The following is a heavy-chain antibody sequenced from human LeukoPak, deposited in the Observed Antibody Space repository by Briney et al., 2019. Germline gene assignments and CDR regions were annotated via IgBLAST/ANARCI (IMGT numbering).Heavy chain of an antibody. Sequence: GGSLRLSCAASGFTFSTYWMSWVRQAPGKGLEWVADIKQDGSDKYYVDSVKGRFTISRDNARNSLYLQMNSLRAEDTSVYYCARNYGGYPYWGQGTLVTVSS. J-gene: IGHJ4*02. CDR3: ARNYGGYPY. CDR1: GFTFSTYW. V-gene: IGHV3-7*02. D-gene: IGHD4-23*01. CDR2: IKQDGSDK.